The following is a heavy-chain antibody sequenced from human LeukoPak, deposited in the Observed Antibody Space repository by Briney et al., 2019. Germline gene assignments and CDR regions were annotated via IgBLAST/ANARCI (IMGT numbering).Heavy chain of an antibody. CDR1: GYTFTRYA. D-gene: IGHD2-2*01. CDR2: ISCGKGET. J-gene: IGHJ4*02. Sequence: ASVKVSCKTSGYTFTRYAIHWVRQAPGQGLEWMGWISCGKGETKYSQKFQDRVTITRDTPASTAYMELSSLRSEDTAVYYCARDNGYQLLWWWGQGTLVTVSS. V-gene: IGHV1-3*01. CDR3: ARDNGYQLLWW.